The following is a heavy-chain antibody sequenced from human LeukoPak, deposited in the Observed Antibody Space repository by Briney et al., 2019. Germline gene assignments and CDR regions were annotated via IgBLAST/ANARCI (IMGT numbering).Heavy chain of an antibody. CDR3: AKDFTRGYSGYDASYYYMDV. CDR2: ISSSSSYI. D-gene: IGHD5-12*01. J-gene: IGHJ6*03. CDR1: GFTFSSYS. V-gene: IGHV3-21*01. Sequence: GGSLRLSCAASGFTFSSYSMNWVRQAPGKGLEWVSSISSSSSYIYYADSVKGRFTISRDNAKNSLYLQMNSLRAEDTAVYYCAKDFTRGYSGYDASYYYMDVWGKGTTVTISS.